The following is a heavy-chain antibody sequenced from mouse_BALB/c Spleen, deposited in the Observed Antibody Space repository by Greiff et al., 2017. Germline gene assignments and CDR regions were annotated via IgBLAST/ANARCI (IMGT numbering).Heavy chain of an antibody. CDR2: ISSGGST. CDR3: ARVWYYAMDY. CDR1: GFTFSSYA. Sequence: VQLKESGGGLVKPGGSLKLSCAASGFTFSSYAMSWVRQTPEKRLEWVASISSGGSTYYPDSVKGRFTISRDNARNILYLQMSSLRSEDTAMYYCARVWYYAMDYWGQGTSVTVSS. D-gene: IGHD1-1*02. J-gene: IGHJ4*01. V-gene: IGHV5-6-5*01.